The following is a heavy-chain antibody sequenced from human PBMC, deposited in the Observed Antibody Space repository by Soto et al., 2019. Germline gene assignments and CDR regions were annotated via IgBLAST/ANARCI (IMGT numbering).Heavy chain of an antibody. J-gene: IGHJ6*03. CDR3: AGDFYYYYYIDV. CDR2: TYTGGST. CDR1: GFTVSSNY. V-gene: IGHV3-66*01. Sequence: EVQLVESGGGLVQPGGSLRLSCAASGFTVSSNYMSWVRQAPGKGLEWVSVTYTGGSTYYAASVKGRFTICRDNSKNTLYRQMNSMRAEDTAVYYCAGDFYYYYYIDVSGKGTTVTVFS.